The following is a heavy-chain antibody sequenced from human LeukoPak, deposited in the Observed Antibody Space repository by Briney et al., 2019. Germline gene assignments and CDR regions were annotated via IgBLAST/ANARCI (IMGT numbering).Heavy chain of an antibody. CDR1: GFTFSSYG. CDR3: AGRGVEYCSSTSCQDV. D-gene: IGHD2-2*01. J-gene: IGHJ6*04. CDR2: IWYDGSNK. V-gene: IGHV3-33*01. Sequence: PGGSLRLSCAASGFTFSSYGMHWVRQAPGKGLEWVAVIWYDGSNKYYADPVKGRFTISRDNSKNTLYLQMNSLRAEDTAVYYCAGRGVEYCSSTSCQDVWGKGTTVTVSS.